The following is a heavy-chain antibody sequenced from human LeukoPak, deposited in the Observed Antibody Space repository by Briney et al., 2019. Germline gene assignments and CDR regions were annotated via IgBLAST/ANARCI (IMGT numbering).Heavy chain of an antibody. CDR1: GFTFSSYA. CDR2: ISSNGGST. CDR3: ARVLGQQLVLSDAFDI. D-gene: IGHD6-13*01. J-gene: IGHJ3*02. V-gene: IGHV3-64*01. Sequence: GGSLRLSCAASGFTFSSYATHWVRQAPGKGLEYVSAISSNGGSTYYANSVKGRFTISRDNSKNTLYLQMGSLRAEDMAVYYCARVLGQQLVLSDAFDIWGQGTMVTVSS.